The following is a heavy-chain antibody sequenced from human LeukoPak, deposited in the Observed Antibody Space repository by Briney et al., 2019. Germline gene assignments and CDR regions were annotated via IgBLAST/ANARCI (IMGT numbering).Heavy chain of an antibody. D-gene: IGHD2-15*01. CDR2: IYPGDSDT. J-gene: IGHJ4*02. CDR3: ARRASYCSGGRCSSTAVDY. Sequence: GESLKISCCGSGYXFASYWIGWVRQMPGKGLEWMGTIYPGDSDTRYSPSFQGQVTISADKSISTAYLQWSSLKASDTAMYYCARRASYCSGGRCSSTAVDYWGQGTLVTVSS. CDR1: GYXFASYW. V-gene: IGHV5-51*01.